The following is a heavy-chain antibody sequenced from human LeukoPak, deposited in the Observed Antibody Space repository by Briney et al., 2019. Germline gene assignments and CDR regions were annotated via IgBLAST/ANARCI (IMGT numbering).Heavy chain of an antibody. CDR1: GFSSSNNP. V-gene: IGHV3-30*01. CDR2: SSSDGNNE. Sequence: GGSLRLSCAASGFSSSNNPMHWARQAPGRGLEWVAVSSSDGNNEYYANSVKGRFTISRDNSKNTLYLQMDSLRPEDTAVYYCARGSATTLYYYYYRDVWGKGTTVTVSS. J-gene: IGHJ6*03. D-gene: IGHD1-26*01. CDR3: ARGSATTLYYYYYRDV.